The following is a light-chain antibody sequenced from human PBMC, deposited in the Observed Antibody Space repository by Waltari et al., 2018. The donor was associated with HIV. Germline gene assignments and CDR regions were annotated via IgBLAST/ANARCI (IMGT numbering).Light chain of an antibody. J-gene: IGLJ1*01. CDR2: AVS. V-gene: IGLV2-8*01. CDR1: SSDVGGYHY. CDR3: ASYAGSTNV. Sequence: QSALTQPPSASGSPGQSVTISCTGTSSDVGGYHYVSWYQLHPGKAPKRMSYAVSKRPQGAPDRSSGAKSGNTASLTVSGLQSEDEAEYFCASYAGSTNVFGTGTKVTGL.